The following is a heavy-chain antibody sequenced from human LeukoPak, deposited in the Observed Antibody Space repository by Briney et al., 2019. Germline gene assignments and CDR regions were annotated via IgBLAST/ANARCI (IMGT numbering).Heavy chain of an antibody. Sequence: GGSLRLSCAASGFTFSNAWMSWVRQAPGKGLEWVGRIKSKTDGGTTDYAAPVKGRFTISRDDSKNTLYLQMNSLKTEDTAVYYCTTYSPGALWFGESNGMDVWGQGTTVTVSS. CDR1: GFTFSNAW. CDR2: IKSKTDGGTT. J-gene: IGHJ6*02. CDR3: TTYSPGALWFGESNGMDV. V-gene: IGHV3-15*01. D-gene: IGHD3-10*01.